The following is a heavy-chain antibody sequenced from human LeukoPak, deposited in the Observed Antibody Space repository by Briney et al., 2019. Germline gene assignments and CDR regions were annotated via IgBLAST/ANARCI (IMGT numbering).Heavy chain of an antibody. J-gene: IGHJ4*02. V-gene: IGHV5-51*01. CDR2: IYPGDSDT. Sequence: KLGESLKISCKGSGYSFTSYWIGCVRQMHGEGVEWMGIIYPGDSDTRYSPSSQGQVTISADKSINTAYLQWSSLKAADTAMYYCARHLSDYGDQENYFDYWGQGTLVTVSS. CDR3: ARHLSDYGDQENYFDY. CDR1: GYSFTSYW. D-gene: IGHD4-17*01.